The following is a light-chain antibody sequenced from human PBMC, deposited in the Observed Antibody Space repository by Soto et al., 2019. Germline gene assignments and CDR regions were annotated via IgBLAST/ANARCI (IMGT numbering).Light chain of an antibody. Sequence: DIQMTQSPSSLSASVGDRVTITCRASQSISSYLNWYQQTSGKAPKLLIYAASSLQSGVPSRFSGSGSGTDFTLTISRLQPEDFATYYCQQSYSSPRTFGQGTKVEIK. CDR2: AAS. J-gene: IGKJ1*01. V-gene: IGKV1-39*01. CDR3: QQSYSSPRT. CDR1: QSISSY.